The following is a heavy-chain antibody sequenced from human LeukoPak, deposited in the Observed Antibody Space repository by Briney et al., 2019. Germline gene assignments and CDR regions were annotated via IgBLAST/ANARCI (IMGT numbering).Heavy chain of an antibody. Sequence: SETLSLTCTVSGGSISSYYWSWIRQPPGKGLEWIGYIYYSGSTNYNPSLKSRVTISVDTSKNQFSLKLSSVTAADTAVYYCARDLRYFDPGRAFDIWGQGTMVTVSS. D-gene: IGHD3-9*01. CDR2: IYYSGST. V-gene: IGHV4-59*01. J-gene: IGHJ3*02. CDR3: ARDLRYFDPGRAFDI. CDR1: GGSISSYY.